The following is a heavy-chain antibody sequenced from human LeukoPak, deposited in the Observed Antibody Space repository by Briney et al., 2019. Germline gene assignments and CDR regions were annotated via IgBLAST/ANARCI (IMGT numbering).Heavy chain of an antibody. J-gene: IGHJ4*02. D-gene: IGHD4-11*01. CDR1: GVSVTSGSYY. Sequence: SETLSLTCTVSGVSVTSGSYYWRWLRQLLGRGLEGLGYIYYTGSTNCNPSRKSRVTILMDATKNQYSLMLNSMTAADTAIYYCARETLTPVTTVDSWGQGTLVTVSS. CDR3: ARETLTPVTTVDS. CDR2: IYYTGST. V-gene: IGHV4-61*01.